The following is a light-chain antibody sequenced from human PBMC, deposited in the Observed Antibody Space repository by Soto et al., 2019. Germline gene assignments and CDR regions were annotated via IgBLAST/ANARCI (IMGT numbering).Light chain of an antibody. CDR3: WSYADSSRIYV. J-gene: IGLJ1*01. CDR1: SSDVGGYKL. CDR2: EGS. Sequence: QSALTQPASVSGSPGQSITISCTGTSSDVGGYKLVSWYQQHPGKAPKLMIYEGSKRPSGISNCFSGSKSGNTASLTISGLQAEDEAEYYCWSYADSSRIYVFGSGTKLTVL. V-gene: IGLV2-23*01.